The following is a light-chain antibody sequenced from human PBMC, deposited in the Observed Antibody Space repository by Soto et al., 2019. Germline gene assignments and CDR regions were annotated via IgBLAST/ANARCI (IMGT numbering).Light chain of an antibody. CDR1: SSNIGGNS. V-gene: IGLV1-51*01. CDR2: DDN. CDR3: SSSAGRNTYV. Sequence: QSVMTQPPSVSAAPGQKVTISCSGSSSNIGGNSVSWYQQLPGTAPKLLIYDDNKRPSGIPDRFSGSKSGTSATLGITGFQTGDEADYYCSSSAGRNTYVFGTGTKLTVL. J-gene: IGLJ1*01.